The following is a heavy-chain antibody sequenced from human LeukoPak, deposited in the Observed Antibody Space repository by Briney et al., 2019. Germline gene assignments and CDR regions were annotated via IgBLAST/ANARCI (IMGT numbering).Heavy chain of an antibody. V-gene: IGHV3-53*01. Sequence: PGGSLRLSCAASGFTVSSDYMSWVRQAPGKGLEWVSVIYSGGSTYYADSVKGRFTISRDNSKNTLYLQVNSLRAEDTAVYYCARNHLTPNYYFDYWGQGTLVTVSS. CDR1: GFTVSSDY. CDR2: IYSGGST. CDR3: ARNHLTPNYYFDY. D-gene: IGHD1-14*01. J-gene: IGHJ4*02.